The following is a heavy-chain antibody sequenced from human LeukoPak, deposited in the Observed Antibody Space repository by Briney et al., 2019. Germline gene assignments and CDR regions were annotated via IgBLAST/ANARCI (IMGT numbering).Heavy chain of an antibody. J-gene: IGHJ1*01. CDR2: ISGSGGST. CDR1: GFTFSSYA. CDR3: AKDQVSGYSSGWYINFQH. Sequence: GGSLRLSCAASGFTFSSYAMSWVRQAPGKGLEWVSAISGSGGSTYYADSVKGRFTISRDNSKNTLYLQMNSLRAEDTAVYYCAKDQVSGYSSGWYINFQHWGQGTLVTVSS. V-gene: IGHV3-23*01. D-gene: IGHD6-19*01.